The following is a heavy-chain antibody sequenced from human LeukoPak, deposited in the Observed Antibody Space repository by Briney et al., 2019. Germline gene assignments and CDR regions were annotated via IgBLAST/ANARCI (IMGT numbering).Heavy chain of an antibody. CDR1: GGSISSYY. J-gene: IGHJ4*02. D-gene: IGHD3-3*02. CDR2: IYYSGST. CDR3: ARDISVSNPQYYFDY. V-gene: IGHV4-59*01. Sequence: KPSETLSLTCTVSGGSISSYYWSWIRQPPGKGLEWIGYIYYSGSTNYNPSLKSRVTISVDTSKNQFSLKLSSVTAAGTAVYYCARDISVSNPQYYFDYWGQGTLVTVSS.